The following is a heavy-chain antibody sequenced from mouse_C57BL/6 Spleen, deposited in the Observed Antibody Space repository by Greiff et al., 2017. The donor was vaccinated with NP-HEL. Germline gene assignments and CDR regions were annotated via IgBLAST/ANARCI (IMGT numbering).Heavy chain of an antibody. Sequence: VQLQQSGPELVKPGASVKISCKASGYSFTGYYMNWVKQSPEKSLEWIGEINPSTGGTTYNQKFKAKATLTVDKSSSTAYMQLKSLTSEDSAVYYCARSDHYFDYWGQGTTLTVSS. CDR2: INPSTGGT. J-gene: IGHJ2*01. CDR3: ARSDHYFDY. CDR1: GYSFTGYY. V-gene: IGHV1-42*01.